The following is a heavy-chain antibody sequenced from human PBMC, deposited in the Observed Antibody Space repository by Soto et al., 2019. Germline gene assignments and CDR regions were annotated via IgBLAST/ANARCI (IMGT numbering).Heavy chain of an antibody. V-gene: IGHV3-53*01. CDR1: GFTVSSNY. Sequence: GGSLRLSCAASGFTVSSNYMSWVRQAPGKGLEWVSVIYSGGSTYYADSVKGRFTISRDNSKNTLYLQMNSLRAEDTAVYYCARDMRYSGSFENTYYFDYWGQGTLVTVSS. CDR3: ARDMRYSGSFENTYYFDY. J-gene: IGHJ4*02. CDR2: IYSGGST. D-gene: IGHD1-26*01.